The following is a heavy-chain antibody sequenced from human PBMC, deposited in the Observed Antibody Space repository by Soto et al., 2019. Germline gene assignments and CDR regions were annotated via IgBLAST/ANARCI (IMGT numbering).Heavy chain of an antibody. Sequence: QVQLVQSGAEVKKPGSSVKVSCKASGGTFSSYAIRWVRQAPGQGLEWMGGIIPIFGTANYAQKCQGRVKITADDSTSTAYLELSSLRAEDTAGYYCARVWVFGVVTAGVGDVWGQGPTVTVSS. CDR3: ARVWVFGVVTAGVGDV. J-gene: IGHJ6*02. D-gene: IGHD3-3*01. CDR2: IIPIFGTA. V-gene: IGHV1-69*01. CDR1: GGTFSSYA.